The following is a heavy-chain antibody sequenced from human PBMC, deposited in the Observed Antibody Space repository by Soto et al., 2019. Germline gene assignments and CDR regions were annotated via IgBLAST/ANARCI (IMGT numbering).Heavy chain of an antibody. CDR1: GFSLSTSGVG. CDR2: IYWDDDK. CDR3: AHSRRLSGYEYYYYYYAMDV. V-gene: IGHV2-5*02. Sequence: QITLKESGPTLVKPTQTLTLTCTFSGFSLSTSGVGVGWIRQPPGKALEWLALIYWDDDKRSSPSLKSRLTIPKDPSKTQVVLTMTTMDPVDTATYYCAHSRRLSGYEYYYYYYAMDVWGQGTTVTVSS. D-gene: IGHD5-12*01. J-gene: IGHJ6*02.